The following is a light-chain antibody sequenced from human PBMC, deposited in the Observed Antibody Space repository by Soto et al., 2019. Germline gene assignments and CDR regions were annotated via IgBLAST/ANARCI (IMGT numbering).Light chain of an antibody. Sequence: EVVLTQSPGTLSLSPGERATLSCRASQSVCSSYLAWYQQKPGQAPRVLIYGTSSRATGIPDRFSGSGSGTDFTLTISSLQPEDYATYYCQQSYNAPFNFGPGTKVDIK. CDR3: QQSYNAPFN. CDR2: GTS. V-gene: IGKV3-20*01. J-gene: IGKJ3*01. CDR1: QSVCSSY.